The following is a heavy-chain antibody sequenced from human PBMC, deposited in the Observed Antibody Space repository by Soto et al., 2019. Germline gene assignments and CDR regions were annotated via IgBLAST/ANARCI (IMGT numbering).Heavy chain of an antibody. V-gene: IGHV1-69*08. CDR2: IITFVGKA. Sequence: QVQLVQSGPEVKKPGSSVKVSCKTSGGTLSSYSISWVRQAPGQGREWVGRIITFVGKANVAQQFQGRVTITADRSTDTTYMELRRLLSDDTAVYYCARVTGGHDSSGNHMDVWGTGTTVTVSS. J-gene: IGHJ6*03. CDR3: ARVTGGHDSSGNHMDV. CDR1: GGTLSSYS. D-gene: IGHD5-12*01.